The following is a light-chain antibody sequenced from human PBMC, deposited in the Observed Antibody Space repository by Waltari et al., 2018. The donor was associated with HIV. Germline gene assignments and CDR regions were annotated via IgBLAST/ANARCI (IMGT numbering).Light chain of an antibody. V-gene: IGLV2-14*01. CDR3: SSYTSSSTYV. CDR2: ESS. Sequence: QSALTQPASVSGSPGQSITISCTGTSSDVGGYNYVSWYQQHPGKAPNLMIYESSNRPSGVSTRFSGSKSGNTASLTISGLQAEDEAGYYCSSYTSSSTYVFGTETTVTVL. CDR1: SSDVGGYNY. J-gene: IGLJ1*01.